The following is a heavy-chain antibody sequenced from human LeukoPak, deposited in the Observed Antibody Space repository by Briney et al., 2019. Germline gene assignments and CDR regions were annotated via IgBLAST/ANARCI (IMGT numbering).Heavy chain of an antibody. J-gene: IGHJ4*01. Sequence: NPGGSLRLSCAASGFTFSNLWMSWVRQAPGKGLEWVSSISSSSSYTYYADSVKGRFTISRDNAKNSLYLQMNSLRAEDTAVYYGARDSAPYYDMWTCNQGDFNYWGHGTLVNVS. CDR1: GFTFSNLW. CDR3: ARDSAPYYDMWTCNQGDFNY. CDR2: ISSSSSYT. V-gene: IGHV3-21*01. D-gene: IGHD3-9*01.